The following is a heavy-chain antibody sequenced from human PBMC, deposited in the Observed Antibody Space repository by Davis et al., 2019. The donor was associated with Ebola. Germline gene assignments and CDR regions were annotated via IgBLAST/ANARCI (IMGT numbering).Heavy chain of an antibody. CDR3: ARLRYDLHGMDV. CDR2: IYYIGDT. J-gene: IGHJ6*02. Sequence: SETLSLTCTVSGDSITSYYWSWIRQPPGKGLEWIGYIYYIGDTKYNPSLKSRVTISVTTSKNQFSLKLSSVTAADTAVYYCARLRYDLHGMDVWGQGTTVTVSS. D-gene: IGHD3-3*01. V-gene: IGHV4-59*08. CDR1: GDSITSYY.